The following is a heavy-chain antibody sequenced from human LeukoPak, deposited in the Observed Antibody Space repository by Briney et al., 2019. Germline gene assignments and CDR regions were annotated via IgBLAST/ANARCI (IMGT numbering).Heavy chain of an antibody. V-gene: IGHV4-59*12. D-gene: IGHD3-10*01. CDR3: AKSNGYGLVDI. CDR1: GGSITGYY. J-gene: IGHJ3*02. Sequence: PSETLSLTCSVSGGSITGYYWSWIRQPPGKGLEWIGYIYYSGSTNYNPSLKSRVTISVDTSRNQFSLKLNSVTAADTAVYYCAKSNGYGLVDIWGQGTMVTVSS. CDR2: IYYSGST.